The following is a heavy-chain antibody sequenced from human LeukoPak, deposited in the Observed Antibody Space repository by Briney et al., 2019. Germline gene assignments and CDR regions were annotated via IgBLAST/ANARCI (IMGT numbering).Heavy chain of an antibody. Sequence: GGALRLSCAASGFTFSSYGMHWVRQAPGKGLEWVAFIRYDGSNKYYADSVKGRFTISRDNSKNTLYLQMNSLRAEDTAVYYCAKDIDIVVVPAAIDYWGQGTLVTVSS. J-gene: IGHJ4*02. CDR2: IRYDGSNK. D-gene: IGHD2-2*01. CDR1: GFTFSSYG. V-gene: IGHV3-30*02. CDR3: AKDIDIVVVPAAIDY.